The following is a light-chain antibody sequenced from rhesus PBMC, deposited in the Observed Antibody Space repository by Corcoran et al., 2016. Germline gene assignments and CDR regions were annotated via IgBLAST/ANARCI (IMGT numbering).Light chain of an antibody. J-gene: IGKJ4*01. Sequence: DIQMTQSPSSLSASVGDRVTITCRASQGISSWLAWYQQQPGKAPKLLIYKASSLPSGGPSRFSGSGSGTVFTLTISSLQPEDFATDYCQQYNSAPLTFGEGTKVEIK. CDR1: QGISSW. CDR2: KAS. CDR3: QQYNSAPLT. V-gene: IGKV1-21*01.